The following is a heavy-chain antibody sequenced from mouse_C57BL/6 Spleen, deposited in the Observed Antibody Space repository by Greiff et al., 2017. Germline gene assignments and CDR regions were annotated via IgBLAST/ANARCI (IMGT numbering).Heavy chain of an antibody. D-gene: IGHD1-1*01. CDR1: GYAFSSYW. J-gene: IGHJ1*01. V-gene: IGHV1-80*01. CDR2: IYPGDGDT. Sequence: QVQLQQSGAELVKPGASVKISCKASGYAFSSYWMNWVKQRPGKGLEWIGQIYPGDGDTNYNGKFKGKATLTADKSSSTAYMQLSSLTSEDSAVYFCASRDYGRSFRYFDVWGPGTTVTVSS. CDR3: ASRDYGRSFRYFDV.